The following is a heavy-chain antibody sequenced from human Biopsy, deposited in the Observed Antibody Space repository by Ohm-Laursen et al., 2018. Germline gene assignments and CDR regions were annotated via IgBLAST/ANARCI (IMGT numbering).Heavy chain of an antibody. CDR2: ISGIGDTT. D-gene: IGHD3-16*01. CDR1: GFTFSDYY. CDR3: ARDLTWGSYLDS. Sequence: SLRLSCAASGFTFSDYYMSWIRQAPGRGLEWASHISGIGDTTYYADSVKGRFTISRDNSKNSLYLQMNSLRAEDTAVYYCARDLTWGSYLDSWGQGSLVTVSS. V-gene: IGHV3-11*01. J-gene: IGHJ4*02.